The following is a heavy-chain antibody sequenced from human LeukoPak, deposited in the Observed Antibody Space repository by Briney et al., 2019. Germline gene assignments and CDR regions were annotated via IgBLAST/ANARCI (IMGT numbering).Heavy chain of an antibody. CDR1: GGSLKYYY. J-gene: IGHJ4*02. Sequence: SETLSLTCTISGGSLKYYYWNWIQQSPGKELEWIGYIYYTGSTKYNPSLESRVTISLDTSENQFSLKLSTVTAADTAVYYCAREGRENDSSGYFDYWGQGTLVPV. CDR2: IYYTGST. D-gene: IGHD3-22*01. V-gene: IGHV4-59*01. CDR3: AREGRENDSSGYFDY.